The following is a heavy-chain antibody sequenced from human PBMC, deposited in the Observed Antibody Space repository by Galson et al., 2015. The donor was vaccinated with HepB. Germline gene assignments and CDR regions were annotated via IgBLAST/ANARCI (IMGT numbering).Heavy chain of an antibody. Sequence: SVKVSCKASGYTFTSYAMHWVRQAPGQRLEWMGWINAGNGNTKYSQKFQGRVTITRDTSASTAYMELSSLRSEDTAVYYCASFLSQPGPPQGPFAWGDAFDIWGQGTMVTVSS. CDR3: ASFLSQPGPPQGPFAWGDAFDI. CDR1: GYTFTSYA. J-gene: IGHJ3*02. D-gene: IGHD3-3*01. CDR2: INAGNGNT. V-gene: IGHV1-3*01.